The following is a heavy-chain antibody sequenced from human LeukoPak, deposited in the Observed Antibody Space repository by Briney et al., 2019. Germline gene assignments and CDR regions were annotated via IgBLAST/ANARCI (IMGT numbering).Heavy chain of an antibody. D-gene: IGHD2-21*01. J-gene: IGHJ4*02. V-gene: IGHV1-69*05. CDR2: IIPIFGTA. CDR3: AKTPPYCGGDCYSSDY. CDR1: GGTFSSYA. Sequence: ASVKVSCKASGGTFSSYAISWVRQAPGQGLEWMGGIIPIFGTANYAQKFQGRVTITTDESTSTAYMELSSLRSEDTAVYYCAKTPPYCGGDCYSSDYWGQGTLVTVSS.